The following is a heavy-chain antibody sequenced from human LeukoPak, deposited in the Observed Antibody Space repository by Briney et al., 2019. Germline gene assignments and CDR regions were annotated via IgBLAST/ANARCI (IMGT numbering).Heavy chain of an antibody. CDR2: ISGGGGST. J-gene: IGHJ3*02. CDR1: GFTFGDYA. D-gene: IGHD1-26*01. Sequence: GGSLRLSCTVSGFTFGDYAMSWVRQAPGKGLERVSAISGGGGSTYYAASVKGRFSISRDNSKNTLYLQTNSLRAEDTAVYYCAKRQDSGSYYAAFDIWGQGTTVTVSS. V-gene: IGHV3-23*01. CDR3: AKRQDSGSYYAAFDI.